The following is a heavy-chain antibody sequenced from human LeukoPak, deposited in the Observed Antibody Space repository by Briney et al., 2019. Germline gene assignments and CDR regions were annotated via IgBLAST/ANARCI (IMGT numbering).Heavy chain of an antibody. D-gene: IGHD1-26*01. J-gene: IGHJ5*02. CDR3: ARAASLGSRGEWFDP. Sequence: ASVKVSCKASGYTFTSYYTHWVRQAPGQGLEWMGIINPSGGSTSYAQKFQGRVTMTRDTSTSTVYMELSSLRSEDTAVYYCARAASLGSRGEWFDPWGQGTLVTVSS. CDR1: GYTFTSYY. V-gene: IGHV1-46*01. CDR2: INPSGGST.